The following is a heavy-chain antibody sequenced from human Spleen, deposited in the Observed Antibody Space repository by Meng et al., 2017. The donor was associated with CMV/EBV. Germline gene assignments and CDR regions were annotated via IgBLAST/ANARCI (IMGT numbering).Heavy chain of an antibody. CDR1: GYTFTSYG. Sequence: ASVKVSCKASGYTFTSYGITWVRQAPGQGLEWMGWISAYNGNTNYAQKLQGRVIMTTDTSTSTAYMELSRLRSDDTAVYYCARGAFWSGYYSWGYYYYYGMDVWGQGTTVTVSS. CDR2: ISAYNGNT. J-gene: IGHJ6*02. V-gene: IGHV1-18*01. D-gene: IGHD3-3*01. CDR3: ARGAFWSGYYSWGYYYYYGMDV.